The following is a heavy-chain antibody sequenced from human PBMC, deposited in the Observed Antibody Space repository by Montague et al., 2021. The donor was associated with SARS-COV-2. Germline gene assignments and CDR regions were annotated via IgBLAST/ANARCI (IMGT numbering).Heavy chain of an antibody. D-gene: IGHD6-19*01. CDR2: IYWNDDK. J-gene: IGHJ4*02. Sequence: PALVKPTQTLTLTCTFSGFSLSSRGVGVGWIRQPPGKALECLALIYWNDDKRYSPSLKNRLTVMKDTSKNQVVLTMTNMDPVDTATYCCAHKKSGWPIEFGXWGQGALVTVSS. CDR3: AHKKSGWPIEFGX. CDR1: GFSLSSRGVG. V-gene: IGHV2-5*01.